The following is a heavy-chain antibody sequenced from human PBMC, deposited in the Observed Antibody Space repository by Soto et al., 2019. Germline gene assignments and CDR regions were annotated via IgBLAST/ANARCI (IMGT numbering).Heavy chain of an antibody. D-gene: IGHD2-15*01. CDR2: ISAYNGNT. J-gene: IGHJ4*02. CDR3: ARDLPRKNIVVVVAASFDY. CDR1: GYTFTSYG. V-gene: IGHV1-18*01. Sequence: ASVKVSCKASGYTFTSYGISWVRQAPGQGLEWMGWISAYNGNTNYAQKLQGRVTMTTDTSTSTAYMELRSLGSDDTAVYYCARDLPRKNIVVVVAASFDYWGQGTLVTVSS.